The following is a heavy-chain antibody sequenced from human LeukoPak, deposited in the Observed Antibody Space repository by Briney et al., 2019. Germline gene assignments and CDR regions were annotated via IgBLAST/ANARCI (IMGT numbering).Heavy chain of an antibody. CDR2: INPSGGST. J-gene: IGHJ4*02. D-gene: IGHD5-12*01. CDR3: AREGEIGYDLSDY. V-gene: IGHV1-46*01. CDR1: GYTFTNYY. Sequence: ASVKVSSKASGYTFTNYYMNCVRQAPGQGLEWMGIINPSGGSTSYAQKFQGRVTVTRDTSTSTVYMELSSLRSEDTAMCYCAREGEIGYDLSDYWGQGTLVTVSS.